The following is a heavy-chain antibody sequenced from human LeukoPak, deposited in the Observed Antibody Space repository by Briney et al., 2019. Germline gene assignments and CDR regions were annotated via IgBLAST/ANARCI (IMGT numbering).Heavy chain of an antibody. V-gene: IGHV1-18*01. D-gene: IGHD6-19*01. Sequence: ASVKVSCKVSGYTLTELSMHWVRQALGQGLEWMGWISAYNGNTNYAQKLQGRVTMTTDTSTSTAYMELRSLRSDDTAVYYCARDSSGPLYFDYWGQGTLVTVSS. CDR3: ARDSSGPLYFDY. J-gene: IGHJ4*02. CDR1: GYTLTELS. CDR2: ISAYNGNT.